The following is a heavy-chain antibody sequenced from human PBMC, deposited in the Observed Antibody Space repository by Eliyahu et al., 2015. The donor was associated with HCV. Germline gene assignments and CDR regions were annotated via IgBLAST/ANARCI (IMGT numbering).Heavy chain of an antibody. CDR1: GLAPTTHA. D-gene: IGHD3-10*01. CDR2: ISASGGHA. CDR3: AKEKFDTPGWFGELQH. Sequence: EVQLLESGGDLVQPGXSXRLSCAGSGLAPTTHALNWVRQAPGKGLEWVSGISASGGHAYYADSVKGRFTISRDFSNNTVYLQMHSLRAEDTAIYYCAKEKFDTPGWFGELQHWGQGTLVIVSS. V-gene: IGHV3-23*01. J-gene: IGHJ1*01.